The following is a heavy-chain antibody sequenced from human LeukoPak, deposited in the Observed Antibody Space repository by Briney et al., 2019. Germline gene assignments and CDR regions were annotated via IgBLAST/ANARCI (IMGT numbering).Heavy chain of an antibody. Sequence: GASVTVSFKASGGTFSSYAISWVRQAPGQGLEWMGRIIPILGIANYAQKFQGRVTITADKSTSTAYMELSSLRSEDTAVYYCARGFWSGYYTEYFDYWGQGTLVTVSS. D-gene: IGHD3-3*01. J-gene: IGHJ4*02. V-gene: IGHV1-69*04. CDR2: IIPILGIA. CDR3: ARGFWSGYYTEYFDY. CDR1: GGTFSSYA.